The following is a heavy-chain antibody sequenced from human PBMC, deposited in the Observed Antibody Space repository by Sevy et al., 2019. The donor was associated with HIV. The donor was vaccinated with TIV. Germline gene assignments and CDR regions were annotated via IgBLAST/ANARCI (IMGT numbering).Heavy chain of an antibody. Sequence: GGSLRLSCAASGFRFEDYGMHWVRRAPGKGLEWVSGIGWNSGSVGYAVSVKGRFTIPRDNAKNLLYLQMNSLTSEDTALYYCAKDLLPYGSGSYPLDYWGQGTVVTVSS. J-gene: IGHJ4*02. CDR1: GFRFEDYG. CDR3: AKDLLPYGSGSYPLDY. D-gene: IGHD3-10*01. CDR2: IGWNSGSV. V-gene: IGHV3-9*01.